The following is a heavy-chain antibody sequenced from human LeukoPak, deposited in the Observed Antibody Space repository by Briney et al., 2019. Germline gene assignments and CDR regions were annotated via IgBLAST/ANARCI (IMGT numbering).Heavy chain of an antibody. D-gene: IGHD1-26*01. CDR1: GFAFSTYG. CDR3: AKDRGVGATMGFDY. Sequence: GGPLRLSCAASGFAFSTYGIHWVRQAPGKGLEWVTVIWFDGSHKFYADSVKGRFTISRDNSKNTLYLQMNSLRVEDTAVYYCAKDRGVGATMGFDYWGQGTLVTVSS. V-gene: IGHV3-33*06. J-gene: IGHJ4*02. CDR2: IWFDGSHK.